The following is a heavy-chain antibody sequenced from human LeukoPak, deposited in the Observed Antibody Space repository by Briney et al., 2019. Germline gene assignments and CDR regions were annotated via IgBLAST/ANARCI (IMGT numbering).Heavy chain of an antibody. Sequence: ASVKVSCKASGYTFTRYGISWVRQAPGQGLEWMGWISAYNGNTNYAQKLQGRVTMTTDTSTSTAYMELRSLRSDDTAVYYCARDFYSITIFGVATSDYRFDPWGQGTLVTVSS. D-gene: IGHD3-3*01. CDR3: ARDFYSITIFGVATSDYRFDP. V-gene: IGHV1-18*01. CDR1: GYTFTRYG. J-gene: IGHJ5*02. CDR2: ISAYNGNT.